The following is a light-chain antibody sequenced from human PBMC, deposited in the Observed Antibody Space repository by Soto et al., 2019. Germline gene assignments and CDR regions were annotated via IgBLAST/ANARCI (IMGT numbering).Light chain of an antibody. CDR1: QSVSGN. CDR3: QHYNNWPPWT. CDR2: GAS. Sequence: EIVMTQSPATLSVSPGERATLSCRASQSVSGNLAWYQQKPGQAPRLLIYGASTRATGIPARFSGSGSGTEFTLTNSILQSADFAVYYCQHYNNWPPWTFGQGTKVEIK. V-gene: IGKV3-15*01. J-gene: IGKJ1*01.